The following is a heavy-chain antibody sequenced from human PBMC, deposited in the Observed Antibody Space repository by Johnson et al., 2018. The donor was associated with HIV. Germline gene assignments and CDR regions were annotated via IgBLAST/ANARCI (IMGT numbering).Heavy chain of an antibody. CDR1: GFTFNTYG. CDR2: IRYDGRSK. D-gene: IGHD6-6*01. V-gene: IGHV3-30*02. J-gene: IGHJ3*02. Sequence: QVQLVESGGGVVQPGGSLRLSCAASGFTFNTYGMDWVRQAPGKGLEWVAFIRYDGRSKYYADSVKGRFTISRDNSKNTLCLQMNSLRAEDTAVYYCARGGQLVAFDIWGQGTMVTVSS. CDR3: ARGGQLVAFDI.